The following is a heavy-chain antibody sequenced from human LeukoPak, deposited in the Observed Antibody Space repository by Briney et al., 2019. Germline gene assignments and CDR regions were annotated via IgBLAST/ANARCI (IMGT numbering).Heavy chain of an antibody. CDR1: GASIRSYF. CDR2: VYDNDIS. Sequence: SETLSLTCRVSGASIRSYFWSWIRRSPGKGLEWIGYVYDNDISNFNPSLESRVTILVDRSKSQFSLKLRSVTAADTAVYYCARGLVLATDDAFDIWGPGTMVTVSS. V-gene: IGHV4-59*01. J-gene: IGHJ3*02. CDR3: ARGLVLATDDAFDI. D-gene: IGHD5-12*01.